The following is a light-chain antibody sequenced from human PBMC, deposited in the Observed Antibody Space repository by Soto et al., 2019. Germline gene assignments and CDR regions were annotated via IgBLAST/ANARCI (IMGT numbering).Light chain of an antibody. Sequence: DIQMTQSPSTLSASVGDRVTITCRASQSISSWLAWYQQKPGKAPNLLIYKASSLESGVPSRFSGSGSGAEFPLPISSLQPDEFATYYCQQYNSYPTFGQGTKVEIK. J-gene: IGKJ1*01. CDR1: QSISSW. V-gene: IGKV1-5*03. CDR2: KAS. CDR3: QQYNSYPT.